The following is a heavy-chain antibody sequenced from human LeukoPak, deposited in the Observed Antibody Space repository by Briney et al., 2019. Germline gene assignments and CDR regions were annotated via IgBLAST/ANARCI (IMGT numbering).Heavy chain of an antibody. CDR1: GYTFTGHY. J-gene: IGHJ5*02. V-gene: IGHV1-2*02. CDR2: INPNSGGT. CDR3: ASGYCSGGSCYSGVDWFDP. D-gene: IGHD2-15*01. Sequence: ASVKVSCKASGYTFTGHYMHWVRQAPGQGLEWMGWINPNSGGTNYAQKFQGRVTMTRDTSISTAYMELSRLRSDDTAVYYCASGYCSGGSCYSGVDWFDPWGQGTLVTVSS.